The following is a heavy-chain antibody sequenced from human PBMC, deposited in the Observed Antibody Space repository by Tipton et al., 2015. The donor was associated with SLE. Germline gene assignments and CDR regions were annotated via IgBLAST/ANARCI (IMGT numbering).Heavy chain of an antibody. Sequence: SLRLSCAASGFTFSSYWMSWVRQAPGKGLEWVAVISYDGSGEFYADSAKGRFTVSRDSSKNTLYLQMSSLRVEDTAVYYCAREGEYRSGHLGYWGQGTLVTVSS. CDR1: GFTFSSYW. CDR2: ISYDGSGE. CDR3: AREGEYRSGHLGY. J-gene: IGHJ4*02. D-gene: IGHD5-12*01. V-gene: IGHV3-30-3*01.